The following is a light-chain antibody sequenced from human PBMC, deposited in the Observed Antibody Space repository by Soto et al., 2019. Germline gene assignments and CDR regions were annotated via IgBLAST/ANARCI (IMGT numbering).Light chain of an antibody. J-gene: IGKJ5*01. CDR3: QQYYSAPIT. CDR2: WAS. Sequence: DIVMTQSPDSLAVSLGERATINCKSSQSVLYSSDNKNHLTWYQQKPGQPPKLLIYWASTRESGVPDLFSGSGSGTDFTLTISSLHAEDVAVYYCQQYYSAPITFGQGTRLEIK. CDR1: QSVLYSSDNKNH. V-gene: IGKV4-1*01.